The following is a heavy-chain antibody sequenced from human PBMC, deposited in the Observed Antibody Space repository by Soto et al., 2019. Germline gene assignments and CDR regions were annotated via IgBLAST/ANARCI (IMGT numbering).Heavy chain of an antibody. CDR2: IVPRFGSP. CDR1: GGTFSDFA. D-gene: IGHD3-16*01. J-gene: IGHJ6*02. CDR3: ARDRIQLRLGKYSFNAMDV. Sequence: QVQLVQSGAEMRKPGSSLRVSCKASGGTFSDFAFSWVRQALGQGLEWMGGIVPRFGSPNYAQKFGGRVTITADTSTSTVYMELSSLRFDDTAVYFCARDRIQLRLGKYSFNAMDVWGQGTTITVSS. V-gene: IGHV1-69*06.